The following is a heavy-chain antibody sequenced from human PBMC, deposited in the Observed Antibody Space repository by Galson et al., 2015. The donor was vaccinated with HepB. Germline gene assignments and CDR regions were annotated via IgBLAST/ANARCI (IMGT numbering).Heavy chain of an antibody. CDR1: GYTLTELS. CDR2: FDPDDGET. D-gene: IGHD2-15*01. Sequence: SVKVSCKVSGYTLTELSMHWVRQAPGKGLEWMGGFDPDDGETIYAQKFQGRVTMTEDTSTDTAYMELSSLRSEDTAVYYCATVGYCSGGSCYSGPYYYYGMDVWGQGTTVTVSS. V-gene: IGHV1-24*01. J-gene: IGHJ6*02. CDR3: ATVGYCSGGSCYSGPYYYYGMDV.